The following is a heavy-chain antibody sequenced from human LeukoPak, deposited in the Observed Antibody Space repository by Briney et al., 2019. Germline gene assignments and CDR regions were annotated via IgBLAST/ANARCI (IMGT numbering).Heavy chain of an antibody. J-gene: IGHJ4*02. CDR2: ISSSSSYI. V-gene: IGHV3-21*01. CDR3: AIHGVANFDY. Sequence: GSQRLSCAASGFNFSSYSMNWVRQAPGKGLEWVSSISSSSSYIYYADSVKGRFTISRDNAKNSLYLQMNSLRAEDTAVYYCAIHGVANFDYWGQGTLVTVSS. D-gene: IGHD3-3*01. CDR1: GFNFSSYS.